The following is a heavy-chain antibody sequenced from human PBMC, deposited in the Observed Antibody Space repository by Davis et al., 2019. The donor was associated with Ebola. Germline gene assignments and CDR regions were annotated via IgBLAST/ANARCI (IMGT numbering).Heavy chain of an antibody. V-gene: IGHV4-59*12. CDR3: ARVGGDYEYYYYYYGMDV. CDR2: IYYSGST. D-gene: IGHD4-17*01. CDR1: GGSISSYY. Sequence: PSETLSLTCTVSGGSISSYYWSWIRQPPGKGLEWIGYIYYSGSTNYNPSLKSRVTISVDTSKNQFSLKLSSVTAADTAVYYCARVGGDYEYYYYYYGMDVWGQGTTVTVSS. J-gene: IGHJ6*02.